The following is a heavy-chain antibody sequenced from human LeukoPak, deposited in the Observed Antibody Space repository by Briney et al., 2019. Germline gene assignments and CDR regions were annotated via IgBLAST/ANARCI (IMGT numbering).Heavy chain of an antibody. V-gene: IGHV4-59*01. D-gene: IGHD4/OR15-4a*01. Sequence: PSETLSLTCTVSGASIKSSYWAWIRHPPGKGLEWIGYTYYSGATNYNPSLKNRVTILVDLSNNRFSLKLTSVTAADTAMYYCARGQTMEGYNWFDPWGQGTLVTVSS. J-gene: IGHJ5*02. CDR3: ARGQTMEGYNWFDP. CDR2: TYYSGAT. CDR1: GASIKSSY.